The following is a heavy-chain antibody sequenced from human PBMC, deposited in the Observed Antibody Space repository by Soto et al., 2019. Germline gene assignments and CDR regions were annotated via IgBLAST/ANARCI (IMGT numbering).Heavy chain of an antibody. Sequence: PVGSLRLSCAASVFTFSSYGMHCVRHSPGKWLEWVAVISYDGSNKYYADSVKGRFTISRDNSKNTLYLQMNSLRAEDTAVYYCAKRAYYYDSSGYYEYWGQGTLVTVSS. CDR3: AKRAYYYDSSGYYEY. J-gene: IGHJ4*02. CDR1: VFTFSSYG. D-gene: IGHD3-22*01. CDR2: ISYDGSNK. V-gene: IGHV3-30*18.